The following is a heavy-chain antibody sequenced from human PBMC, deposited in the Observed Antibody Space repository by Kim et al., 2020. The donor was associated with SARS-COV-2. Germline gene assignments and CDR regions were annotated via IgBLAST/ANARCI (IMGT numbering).Heavy chain of an antibody. CDR1: GFTFSDYY. D-gene: IGHD6-19*01. CDR3: ARDFSRGQWLVGAGPHGY. Sequence: GGSLRLSCAASGFTFSDYYMSWIRQAPGKGLEWVSYISSSSSYTNYADSVKGRFTISRDNAKNSLYLQMNSLRAEDTAVYYCARDFSRGQWLVGAGPHGYWGQGTLVTVSS. CDR2: ISSSSSYT. J-gene: IGHJ4*02. V-gene: IGHV3-11*06.